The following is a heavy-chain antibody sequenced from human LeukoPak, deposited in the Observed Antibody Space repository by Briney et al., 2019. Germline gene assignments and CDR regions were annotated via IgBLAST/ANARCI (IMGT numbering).Heavy chain of an antibody. CDR1: GGSVSSYY. D-gene: IGHD3-16*02. CDR2: IYYSGST. CDR3: ARGGTYYDYVWGSYRFDWYWFDP. V-gene: IGHV4-59*02. Sequence: SETLSLTCTVSGGSVSSYYWSWIRQPPGKGLEWIGYIYYSGSTNYNPSLKSRVTISVDTSKNQFSLKLSSVTAADTAVYYRARGGTYYDYVWGSYRFDWYWFDPWGQGTLVTVSS. J-gene: IGHJ5*02.